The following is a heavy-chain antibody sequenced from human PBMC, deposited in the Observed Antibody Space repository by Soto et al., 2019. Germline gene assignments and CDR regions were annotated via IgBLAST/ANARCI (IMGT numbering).Heavy chain of an antibody. CDR3: ARRWGDYFYY. J-gene: IGHJ4*02. V-gene: IGHV4-59*08. Sequence: SETLSLTCTVSGGSISSYYWSWIRQPPGKGLEWIGYIYYSGSTNYNPSLKSRVTMSVDTSKNQFSLKLSLKLSSVTAADTAVYYCARRWGDYFYYWGQGTLVTVSS. D-gene: IGHD3-16*01. CDR1: GGSISSYY. CDR2: IYYSGST.